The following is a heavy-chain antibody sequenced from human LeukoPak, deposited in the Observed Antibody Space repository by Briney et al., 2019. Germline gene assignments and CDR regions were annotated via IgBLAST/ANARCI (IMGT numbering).Heavy chain of an antibody. CDR3: ARALVQLEQIHWFAP. Sequence: SVKVSCKASGGTFSSYAISWVRQAPGQGLEWMRGIIPIFGTANYAQKFQGRVTITADESTSTAYMELSSLRSEDTAVYYCARALVQLEQIHWFAPWGQGTLVTVSS. CDR1: GGTFSSYA. CDR2: IIPIFGTA. V-gene: IGHV1-69*13. D-gene: IGHD1-1*01. J-gene: IGHJ5*02.